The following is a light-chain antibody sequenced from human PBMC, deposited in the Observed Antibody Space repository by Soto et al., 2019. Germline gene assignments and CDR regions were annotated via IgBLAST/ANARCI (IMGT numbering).Light chain of an antibody. Sequence: SVLTRPPSVSAAPGQRVPISCTGSSSNIGAHYDVHWYQQLPGTAPKLLIYGNTNRPSGVPDRFSGSKSGTSATLTVTGLQAEDEADYYCQSFDSSLRAYVFGTGTKVTVL. V-gene: IGLV1-40*01. CDR2: GNT. CDR3: QSFDSSLRAYV. J-gene: IGLJ1*01. CDR1: SSNIGAHYD.